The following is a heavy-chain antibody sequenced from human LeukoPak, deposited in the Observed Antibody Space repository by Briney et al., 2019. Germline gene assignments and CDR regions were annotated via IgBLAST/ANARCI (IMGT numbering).Heavy chain of an antibody. CDR1: GGSISSYF. Sequence: SETLSLTCTVSGGSISSYFWSWIRQPPGMGLEWIGSISYSGSTIYNPSLQSRVTISVDSSKKQFSLKVTSMTAADTAVYYCARRAWGAFDLWGQGTMVTVSS. CDR3: ARRAWGAFDL. V-gene: IGHV4-59*01. D-gene: IGHD7-27*01. CDR2: ISYSGST. J-gene: IGHJ3*01.